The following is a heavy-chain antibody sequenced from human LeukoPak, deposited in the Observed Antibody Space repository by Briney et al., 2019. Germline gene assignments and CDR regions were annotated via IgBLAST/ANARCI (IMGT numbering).Heavy chain of an antibody. CDR1: GGSISSSSCY. V-gene: IGHV4-39*01. J-gene: IGHJ4*02. Sequence: SETLSLTCTVSGGSISSSSCYWGWIRQPPGKGLEWIGSIYYSGSTYYNPSLKSRVTISVDTSKNQFSLKLSSLTAADTAVYYCARQEVRGVIITLDYWGQGTLVTVSS. D-gene: IGHD3-10*01. CDR3: ARQEVRGVIITLDY. CDR2: IYYSGST.